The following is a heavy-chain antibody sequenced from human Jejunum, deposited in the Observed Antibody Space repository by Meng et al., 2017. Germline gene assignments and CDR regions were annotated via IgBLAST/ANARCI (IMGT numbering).Heavy chain of an antibody. Sequence: SETLSLTCAVYGGSFSGYGWTWIRQPPGKGLEWIGEIRHGGSTTYNPSLESRVTISIDTSTNHFSLKLTSVTAADTAVYYCARGHLRGYRPAPDFDYWGQGTLVTVSS. V-gene: IGHV4-34*01. J-gene: IGHJ4*02. CDR2: IRHGGST. D-gene: IGHD5-12*01. CDR1: GGSFSGYG. CDR3: ARGHLRGYRPAPDFDY.